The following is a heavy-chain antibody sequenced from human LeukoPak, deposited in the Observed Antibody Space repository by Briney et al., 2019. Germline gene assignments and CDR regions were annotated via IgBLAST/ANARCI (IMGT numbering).Heavy chain of an antibody. CDR1: GFTFSSYG. CDR2: ISYEGSTS. V-gene: IGHV3-30*18. D-gene: IGHD1-26*01. CDR3: AKEGFGNYYSAYFDY. J-gene: IGHJ4*02. Sequence: GTSLRLSCAASGFTFSSYGMQWVHQAPGKGLEWVAVISYEGSTSYYADSVKGRFTISRGNSKNTLYLQMNGLRAEDTAVYYCAKEGFGNYYSAYFDYWGQGTLVTVSS.